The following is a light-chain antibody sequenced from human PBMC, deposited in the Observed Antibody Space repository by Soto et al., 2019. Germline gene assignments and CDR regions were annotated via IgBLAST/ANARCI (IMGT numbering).Light chain of an antibody. CDR2: DAS. CDR1: QSVSGW. J-gene: IGKJ1*01. V-gene: IGKV1-5*01. CDR3: QQYETFSGT. Sequence: DIHITHSPSTLSASVGDTVTVTCRASQSVSGWLAWYQQKPGEAPKLLIYDASALPRGVPSRFSGSGSGTKFTLTIASLQPDDFATYYCQQYETFSGTFGPGTKVDIK.